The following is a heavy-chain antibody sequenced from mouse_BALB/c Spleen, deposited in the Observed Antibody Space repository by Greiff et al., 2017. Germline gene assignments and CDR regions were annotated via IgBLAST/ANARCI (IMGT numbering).Heavy chain of an antibody. CDR1: GYTFTSYW. J-gene: IGHJ1*01. CDR2: INPSTGYT. CDR3: ARKGDGYFDV. Sequence: VQLQQSGAELAKPGASLKMSCTASGYTFTSYWMHWVKQSPGQGLEWIGYINPSTGYTEYNQKFKDKATLTADKSSSTAYMQLSSLTSEDAAVYYCARKGDGYFDVWGEGTTVTVSS. V-gene: IGHV1-7*01. D-gene: IGHD3-3*01.